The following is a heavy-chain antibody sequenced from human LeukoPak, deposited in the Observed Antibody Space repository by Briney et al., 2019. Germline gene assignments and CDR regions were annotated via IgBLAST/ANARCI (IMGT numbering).Heavy chain of an antibody. CDR2: ISGSGDNT. D-gene: IGHD3-22*01. V-gene: IGHV3-23*01. CDR1: GFTFSSYA. CDR3: AKGSYYDSSGSFYFDY. Sequence: GGSLRLSCAASGFTFSSYAMSWVRQAPGKGLEWVSGISGSGDNTYYADSVKGRFTISKDNSKNTLYVQVNSLGTEDTAAYYCAKGSYYDSSGSFYFDYWGQGTLVTVSS. J-gene: IGHJ4*02.